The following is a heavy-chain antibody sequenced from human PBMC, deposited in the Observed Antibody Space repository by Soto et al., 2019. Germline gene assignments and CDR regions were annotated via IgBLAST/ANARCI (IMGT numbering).Heavy chain of an antibody. CDR2: MNPNSGNT. D-gene: IGHD3-3*01. CDR1: GYTFTNYE. CDR3: ARGQPEDFDFWGGSRY. J-gene: IGHJ4*02. Sequence: SVKVSCKASGYTFTNYEINWVRQATGQGLEWMGWMNPNSGNTGYAQKFQGRVTMTRNTPISTAYMELSSLRSEDTAVYYCARGQPEDFDFWGGSRYWGQGTLVTVSS. V-gene: IGHV1-8*01.